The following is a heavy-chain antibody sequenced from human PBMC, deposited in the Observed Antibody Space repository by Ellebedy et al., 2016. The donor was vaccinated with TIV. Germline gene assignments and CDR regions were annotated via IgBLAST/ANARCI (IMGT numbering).Heavy chain of an antibody. CDR2: VSAYNGDI. Sequence: AASVKVSCKGSGYTFTNHGITWVRQAPGQGLEWMGWVSAYNGDIKYALKFQDRVTMTTDTSTSSGYMELRSLRSDDTAVYFCATGRSMIRGFDYWGQGTLVTVSS. CDR3: ATGRSMIRGFDY. D-gene: IGHD3-10*01. V-gene: IGHV1-18*01. J-gene: IGHJ4*02. CDR1: GYTFTNHG.